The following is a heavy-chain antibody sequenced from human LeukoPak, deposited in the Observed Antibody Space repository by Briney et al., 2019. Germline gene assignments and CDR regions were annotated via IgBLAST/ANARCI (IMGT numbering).Heavy chain of an antibody. J-gene: IGHJ4*02. CDR1: GLTLSSYG. V-gene: IGHV3-30*18. D-gene: IGHD3-10*01. CDR3: AKLRGYYGSGQQITLDY. Sequence: GGSLRLSCAASGLTLSSYGMHWVRQAPGKGLEWVADISHDGSNKYYADSVKGRFTISRDNAKNTLYLQMDSLSVEDTAVYYCAKLRGYYGSGQQITLDYWGQGTLVTVSS. CDR2: ISHDGSNK.